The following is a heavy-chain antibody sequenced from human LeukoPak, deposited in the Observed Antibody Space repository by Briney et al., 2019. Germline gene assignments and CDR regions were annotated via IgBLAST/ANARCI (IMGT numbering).Heavy chain of an antibody. CDR3: ARDRVVGATNWFDP. V-gene: IGHV4-59*12. Sequence: SETLSLTCTVSGGSISSYYWSWIRQPPGKGLEWIGYIYYSGSTNYNPSLKSRVTISVDTSKNQFSLKLSSVTAADTAVYYCARDRVVGATNWFDPWGQGTLVTVSS. D-gene: IGHD1-26*01. CDR1: GGSISSYY. CDR2: IYYSGST. J-gene: IGHJ5*02.